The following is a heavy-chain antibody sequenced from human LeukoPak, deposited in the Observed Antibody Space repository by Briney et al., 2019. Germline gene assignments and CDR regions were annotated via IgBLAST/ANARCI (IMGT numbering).Heavy chain of an antibody. CDR2: ISSSSSYI. CDR1: GFTVSSNY. D-gene: IGHD1-26*01. Sequence: GGSLRLSCAASGFTVSSNYMSWVRQAPGKGLEWVSSISSSSSYIYYADSVKGRFTISRDNAKNSLYLQMNSLRAEDTAVYYCARDSGSYVHWGQGTLVTVSS. V-gene: IGHV3-21*01. J-gene: IGHJ4*02. CDR3: ARDSGSYVH.